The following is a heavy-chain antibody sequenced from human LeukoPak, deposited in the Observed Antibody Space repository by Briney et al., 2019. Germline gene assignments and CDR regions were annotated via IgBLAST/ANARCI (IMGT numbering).Heavy chain of an antibody. CDR3: ARGGLLWFGELLSQDYYYGMDV. CDR2: IWYDGSNK. J-gene: IGHJ6*02. D-gene: IGHD3-10*01. CDR1: GFTFSSYG. Sequence: PGGSLRPSCAASGFTFSSYGMHWVRQAPGKGLEWVAVIWYDGSNKYYADSVRGRFTISRDNSKNTLYLQMNSLRAEDTAVYYCARGGLLWFGELLSQDYYYGMDVWGQGTTVTVSS. V-gene: IGHV3-33*01.